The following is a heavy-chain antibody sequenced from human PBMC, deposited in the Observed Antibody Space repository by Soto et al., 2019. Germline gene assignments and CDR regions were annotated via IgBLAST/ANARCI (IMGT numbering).Heavy chain of an antibody. CDR3: ARGIAAAGTRLYYFDY. Sequence: VQLVESGGGLVQPGGSLRLSCAASGFTFSSYSMNWVRQAPGKGLEWMGRIIPILGIANYAQKFQGRVTITADKSTSTAYMELSSLRSEDTAVYYCARGIAAAGTRLYYFDYWGQGTLVTVSS. J-gene: IGHJ4*02. D-gene: IGHD6-13*01. CDR2: IIPILGIA. V-gene: IGHV1-69*09. CDR1: GFTFSSYS.